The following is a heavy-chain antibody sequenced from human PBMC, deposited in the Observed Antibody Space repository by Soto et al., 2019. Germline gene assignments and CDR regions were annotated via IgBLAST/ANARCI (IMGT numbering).Heavy chain of an antibody. J-gene: IGHJ3*02. V-gene: IGHV4-59*01. D-gene: IGHD4-17*01. CDR3: ATDYGDYVGAFDI. CDR1: GGSITRYF. CDR2: IYSSGTI. Sequence: PSETLSLTCTVSGGSITRYFLSWIRQSPGKGLEWIIHIYSSGTINYNPSLKSRVTISRDTSKNQFSLKLRSVTAADTALYYCATDYGDYVGAFDIWGQGTMVTV.